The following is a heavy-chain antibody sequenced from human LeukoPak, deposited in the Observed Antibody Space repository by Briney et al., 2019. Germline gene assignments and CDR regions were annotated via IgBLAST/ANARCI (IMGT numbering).Heavy chain of an antibody. D-gene: IGHD3-22*01. CDR2: IIPIFGTA. Sequence: SVKVSCKASGGTFSSYAISWVRQAPGQGLEWMGGIIPIFGTANYAQKFQGRVTITADESTSTAYMELSSLRSEDTAVYYCAREGRPYYYDRSGYLGGFDIWGQGTMVTVSS. J-gene: IGHJ3*02. V-gene: IGHV1-69*01. CDR1: GGTFSSYA. CDR3: AREGRPYYYDRSGYLGGFDI.